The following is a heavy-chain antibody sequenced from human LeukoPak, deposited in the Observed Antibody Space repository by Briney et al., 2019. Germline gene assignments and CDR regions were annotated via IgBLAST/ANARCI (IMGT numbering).Heavy chain of an antibody. D-gene: IGHD3-10*01. CDR1: GYTLTELS. Sequence: EASVKVSCKVSGYTLTELSMHWVRQAPGKGLEWMGGFDPEDGETIYAQKFQGRVTMTEDTSTDIAYMELSSLRSEDTAVYYCATGGSGRSNYYYYMDVWGKGTTVTVS. J-gene: IGHJ6*03. CDR2: FDPEDGET. V-gene: IGHV1-24*01. CDR3: ATGGSGRSNYYYYMDV.